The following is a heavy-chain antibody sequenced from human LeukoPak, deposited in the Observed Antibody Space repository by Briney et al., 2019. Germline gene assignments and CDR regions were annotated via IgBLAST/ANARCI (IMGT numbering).Heavy chain of an antibody. J-gene: IGHJ4*02. CDR2: INPSGGST. CDR1: GYTFTSYY. CDR3: ARASRLDYYDSSGYFYFDY. D-gene: IGHD3-22*01. V-gene: IGHV1-46*01. Sequence: GASVKVSCKASGYTFTSYYMHWVRQAPGLGLEWMGIINPSGGSTSYAQKFQGRVTMTRDTSTSTVYMELSSLRSEDTAVYYCARASRLDYYDSSGYFYFDYWGQGTLVTVSS.